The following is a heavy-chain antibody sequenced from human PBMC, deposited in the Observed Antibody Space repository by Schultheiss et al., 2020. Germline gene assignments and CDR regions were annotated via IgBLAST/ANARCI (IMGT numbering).Heavy chain of an antibody. CDR1: GGSISSYY. V-gene: IGHV4-59*12. D-gene: IGHD7-27*01. CDR2: IYYSGST. Sequence: SQTLSLTCTVSGGSISSYYWSWIRQPPGKGLEWIGYIYYSGSTYYNPSLGSRVTMSVDTSKNQFSLKLNSVTAADTAVYYCAKGVELGGWLDPWGQGLLVTVSS. CDR3: AKGVELGGWLDP. J-gene: IGHJ5*02.